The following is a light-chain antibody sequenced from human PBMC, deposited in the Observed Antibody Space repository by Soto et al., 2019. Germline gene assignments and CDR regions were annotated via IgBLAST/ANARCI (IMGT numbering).Light chain of an antibody. CDR3: QQYNNWPFT. CDR2: GAS. Sequence: EIAMTQSPATLSVSPGERATHACRASQSVNSNLAWYQQKPGQGPRLLIYGASTRATGIPARFSGSGSGTEFTLTISSLQSEDFAVYYCQQYNNWPFTFGPGTKVDIK. V-gene: IGKV3-15*01. J-gene: IGKJ3*01. CDR1: QSVNSN.